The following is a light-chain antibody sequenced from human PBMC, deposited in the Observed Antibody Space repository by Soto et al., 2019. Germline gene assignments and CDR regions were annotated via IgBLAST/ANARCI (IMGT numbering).Light chain of an antibody. Sequence: SVLTPSPGTLSLSPGESATVSCRASQSMISYLGGYQQTPGQAPRLVIYDAFNRAPGIPARFSGSGSVTDFTLTISSREPEDFVVYYGQQGSNWPPTFGQGTKVDIK. CDR3: QQGSNWPPT. V-gene: IGKV3-11*01. CDR2: DAF. J-gene: IGKJ1*01. CDR1: QSMISY.